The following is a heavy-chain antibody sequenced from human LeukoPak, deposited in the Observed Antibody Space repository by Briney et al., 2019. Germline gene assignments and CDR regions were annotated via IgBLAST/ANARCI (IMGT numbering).Heavy chain of an antibody. Sequence: PSETLSLTCTVSGAPISSGTYYWGWIPQPGGKGLEWIVRIFTSVNTDYNPSRKSRVFISIETSKNRVSLTLNSVTAADTAVYYCATLWGDYYDSRAYDLWGQGTMVTVSS. V-gene: IGHV4-61*02. J-gene: IGHJ3*01. CDR2: IFTSVNT. CDR3: ATLWGDYYDSRAYDL. CDR1: GAPISSGTYY. D-gene: IGHD3-22*01.